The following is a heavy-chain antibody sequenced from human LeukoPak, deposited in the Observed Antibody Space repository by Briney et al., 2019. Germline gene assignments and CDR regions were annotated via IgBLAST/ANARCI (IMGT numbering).Heavy chain of an antibody. Sequence: SETLSLTCTLSGGSISSSTFHWAWIRQPPGKRLQWIGSIYYSGTTYYNPSLKSRLTISVDTSKNQFSLKLTSVTAADTAVYYCARYCTSSSCSWGGGALDYWGQGTLVTVSS. CDR2: IYYSGTT. D-gene: IGHD2-2*01. CDR3: ARYCTSSSCSWGGGALDY. V-gene: IGHV4-39*07. J-gene: IGHJ4*02. CDR1: GGSISSSTFH.